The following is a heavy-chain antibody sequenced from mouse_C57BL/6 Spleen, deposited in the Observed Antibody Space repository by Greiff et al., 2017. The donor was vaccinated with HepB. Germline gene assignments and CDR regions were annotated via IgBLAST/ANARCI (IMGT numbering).Heavy chain of an antibody. CDR1: GFTFSDYG. CDR3: ANYDHYYAMDY. Sequence: EVKLVESGGGLVKPGGSLKLSCAASGFTFSDYGMHWVRQAPEKGLEWVAYISSGSSTIYYADTVKGRFTISRDNAKNTLFLQMTSLRSEDTAMYCCANYDHYYAMDYWGQGTSVTVSS. J-gene: IGHJ4*01. D-gene: IGHD2-4*01. V-gene: IGHV5-17*01. CDR2: ISSGSSTI.